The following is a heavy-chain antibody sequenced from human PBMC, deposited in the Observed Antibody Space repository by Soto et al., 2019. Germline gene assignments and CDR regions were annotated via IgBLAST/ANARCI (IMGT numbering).Heavy chain of an antibody. J-gene: IGHJ4*02. Sequence: QLQLQEFGSGLVKPSQTLSLTCAVSGDPLSSGGYSWSWLRQPPGKGLEWIGYIYHSGSTYYNPSLKSRVPISVDRSQNQFSLKLPSVTAADTAVYYCARGGSSWPQDYWGQGTLVTVSS. CDR2: IYHSGST. CDR1: GDPLSSGGYS. V-gene: IGHV4-30-2*01. CDR3: ARGGSSWPQDY. D-gene: IGHD6-13*01.